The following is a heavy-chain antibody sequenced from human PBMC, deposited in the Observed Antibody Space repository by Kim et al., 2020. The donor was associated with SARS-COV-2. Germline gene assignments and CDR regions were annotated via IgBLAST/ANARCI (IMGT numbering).Heavy chain of an antibody. CDR3: ARGRHDYDFWSGYYDPYYYYGMDV. CDR1: GFTFSSYE. V-gene: IGHV3-48*03. CDR2: ISSSGSTI. Sequence: GGSLRLSCAASGFTFSSYEMNWVRQAPGKGLEWVSYISSSGSTIYYADSVKGRFTISRDNAKNSLYLQMNSLRAEDTAVYYCARGRHDYDFWSGYYDPYYYYGMDVWGQGTTVTVSS. D-gene: IGHD3-3*01. J-gene: IGHJ6*02.